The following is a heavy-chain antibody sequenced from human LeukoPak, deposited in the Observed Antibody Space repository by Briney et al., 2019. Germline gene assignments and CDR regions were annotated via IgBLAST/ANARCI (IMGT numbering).Heavy chain of an antibody. J-gene: IGHJ6*03. CDR3: ARGQGYGSGSYWCYYYMDV. D-gene: IGHD3-10*01. CDR1: GYTFTSYD. Sequence: ASVKVSCKASGYTFTSYDINWVRQATGQGLEWMGWMNPNSGNTGYAQKFQGRVTMTRNTSISTAYMELSSLRSEDTAVYYCARGQGYGSGSYWCYYYMDVWGKGTTVTISS. V-gene: IGHV1-8*01. CDR2: MNPNSGNT.